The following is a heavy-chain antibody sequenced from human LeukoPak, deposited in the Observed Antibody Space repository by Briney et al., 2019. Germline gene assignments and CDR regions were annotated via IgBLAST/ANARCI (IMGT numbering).Heavy chain of an antibody. V-gene: IGHV3-23*01. D-gene: IGHD5-18*01. CDR1: GFTFSSYA. CDR2: ISGSGGST. CDR3: AKEEGYSYGQYYYYGMDV. J-gene: IGHJ6*02. Sequence: GGPLRLSCEASGFTFSSYAMSWVRQAPGKGLEWVSAISGSGGSTYYADSVKGRFTISRDNSKNSLYLQMNSLRAEDTAVYYCAKEEGYSYGQYYYYGMDVWGQGTTVTVSS.